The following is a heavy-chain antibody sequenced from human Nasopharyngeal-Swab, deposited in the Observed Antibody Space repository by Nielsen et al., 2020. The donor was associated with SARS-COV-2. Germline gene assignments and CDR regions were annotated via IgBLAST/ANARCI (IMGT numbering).Heavy chain of an antibody. J-gene: IGHJ4*02. CDR2: FYTSGDT. D-gene: IGHD1-14*01. CDR3: ARGRPGHYFDY. V-gene: IGHV3-53*01. Sequence: SLQISCAASGFTVSSNYMSWVRQAPGKGLEWVSVFYTSGDTYYAVSVKGRFTISRDNSKVPLSLQMNSLRAEDTAVYYCARGRPGHYFDYWGQGTLVTVSS. CDR1: GFTVSSNY.